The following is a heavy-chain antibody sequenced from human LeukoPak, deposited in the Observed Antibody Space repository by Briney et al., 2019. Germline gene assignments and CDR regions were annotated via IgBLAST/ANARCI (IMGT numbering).Heavy chain of an antibody. Sequence: PSQTLSLTCTASGGSISSGSYYWSWIRQHPGKGLEWIGYICYSGSSYYNPSLRSRVTISVDTSKNQLSLNLSSVTAADTALYYCARAILTPSGYVWYFDLWGRGTLVTVSS. CDR3: ARAILTPSGYVWYFDL. D-gene: IGHD3-3*01. CDR2: ICYSGSS. V-gene: IGHV4-31*03. CDR1: GGSISSGSYY. J-gene: IGHJ2*01.